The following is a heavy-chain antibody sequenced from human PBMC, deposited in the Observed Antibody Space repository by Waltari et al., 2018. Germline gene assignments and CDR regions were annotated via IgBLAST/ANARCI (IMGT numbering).Heavy chain of an antibody. J-gene: IGHJ5*02. CDR1: GGSISSSSYY. V-gene: IGHV4-39*07. D-gene: IGHD3-10*01. CDR3: ARDRTMAWFDP. CDR2: IYYSGST. Sequence: QLQLQESGPGLVKPSETLSLTCTVSGGSISSSSYYWGWIRQPPGKGLEWIGSIYYSGSTYYNPSLKSRVTISVDTSKNQFSLKLSSVTAADTAVYYCARDRTMAWFDPWGQGTLVTVSS.